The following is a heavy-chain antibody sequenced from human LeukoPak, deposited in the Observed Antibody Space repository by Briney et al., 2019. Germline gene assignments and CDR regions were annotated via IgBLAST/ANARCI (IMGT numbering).Heavy chain of an antibody. Sequence: ASVKVSCKASGYTFTNYGISWVRQAPGQGLEWMGWISAYNGNTNYAQKFQGRLTITADKSTNTGYMELSSLRSEDTAVYYCARGADWQLLEYYYYYMDVWGKGTTVTVSS. D-gene: IGHD6-6*01. CDR2: ISAYNGNT. V-gene: IGHV1-18*01. CDR3: ARGADWQLLEYYYYYMDV. J-gene: IGHJ6*03. CDR1: GYTFTNYG.